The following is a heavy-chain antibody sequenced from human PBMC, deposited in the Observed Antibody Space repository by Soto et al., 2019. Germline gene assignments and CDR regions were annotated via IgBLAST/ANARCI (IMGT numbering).Heavy chain of an antibody. Sequence: EVQLLESGGGLVQPGGSLRLSCAAPGFTFSSYAMSWVRQAPGKGLEWVSAISGGTSSTYYADSVKGRFTISRDNSKNTLYRQLNSLRAEDTAVYYCAKERWAAAGTPTLDYWGQGTLVTVSS. CDR1: GFTFSSYA. CDR3: AKERWAAAGTPTLDY. V-gene: IGHV3-23*01. CDR2: ISGGTSST. J-gene: IGHJ4*02. D-gene: IGHD6-13*01.